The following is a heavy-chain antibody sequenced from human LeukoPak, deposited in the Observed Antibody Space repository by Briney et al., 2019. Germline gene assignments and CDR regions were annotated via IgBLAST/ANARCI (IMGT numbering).Heavy chain of an antibody. V-gene: IGHV1-69*13. J-gene: IGHJ6*02. CDR3: ARGHIVATPSRAKHYYYYGMDV. CDR2: IIPIFGTA. CDR1: GGTFSSYA. D-gene: IGHD5-12*01. Sequence: GASVKVSCKASGGTFSSYAISWVRQAPGQGLEWMGGIIPIFGTANYAQKFQGRVTITADESTSTAYMELSSLRSEDTAVYYCARGHIVATPSRAKHYYYYGMDVWGQGTTVTVSS.